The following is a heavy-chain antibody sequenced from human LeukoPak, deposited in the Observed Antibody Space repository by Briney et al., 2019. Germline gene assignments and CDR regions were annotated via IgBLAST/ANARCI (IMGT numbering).Heavy chain of an antibody. J-gene: IGHJ3*02. CDR3: ARSGIGRAFDI. D-gene: IGHD3-10*01. CDR1: GFTFSNAW. Sequence: GGSLRLSCAASGFTFSNAWMSWVRQGPGKGLEWVSRINKDATITTYADSVKGRFTVSRDNVKNMVYLDMNGLRGDDTAVYYCARSGIGRAFDIWGQGATVTVSS. CDR2: INKDATIT. V-gene: IGHV3-74*03.